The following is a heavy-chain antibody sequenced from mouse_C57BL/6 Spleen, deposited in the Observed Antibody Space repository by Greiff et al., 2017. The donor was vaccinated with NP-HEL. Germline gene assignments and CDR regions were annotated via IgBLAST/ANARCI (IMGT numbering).Heavy chain of an antibody. V-gene: IGHV1-82*01. CDR1: GYAFSSSW. Sequence: VQLQQSGPELVKPGASVKISCKASGYAFSSSWMNWVKQRPGKGLEWIGRIYPGDGDTNYNGKFKGKATLTADKSSSTAYMQLSSLTSEDSAVYFCARNYYGSSVGFYFDYWGQGTTLTVSS. CDR2: IYPGDGDT. D-gene: IGHD1-1*01. CDR3: ARNYYGSSVGFYFDY. J-gene: IGHJ2*01.